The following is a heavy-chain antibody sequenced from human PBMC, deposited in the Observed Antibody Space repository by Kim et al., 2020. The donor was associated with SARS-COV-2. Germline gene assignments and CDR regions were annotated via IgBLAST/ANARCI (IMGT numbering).Heavy chain of an antibody. CDR2: ISSSSYI. D-gene: IGHD2-15*01. J-gene: IGHJ6*02. V-gene: IGHV3-21*01. CDR1: GFTFSSYS. Sequence: GGSLRLSCAASGFTFSSYSMNWVRQAPGKGLEWVSSISSSSYIYYADSVKGRFTISRDNAKNSLYLQMNSLRAEDTAVYYCASTKGAGCSGGSCHYYGMDVWGQGTTVTVSS. CDR3: ASTKGAGCSGGSCHYYGMDV.